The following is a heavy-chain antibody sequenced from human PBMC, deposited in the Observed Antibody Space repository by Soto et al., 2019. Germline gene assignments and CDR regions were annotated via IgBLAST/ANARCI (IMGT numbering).Heavy chain of an antibody. J-gene: IGHJ4*02. D-gene: IGHD3-16*02. V-gene: IGHV1-18*01. CDR2: ISAYNGNA. Sequence: QVQVVQSGAEVKEPGASVKVSCKASGYTFTNYGINCVRQAPGQGLEWTGWISAYNGNANYAQKFQGRVTMTTDTSTTTAYMARRSLRPDDTAVYYGERALVTFGGVIVSGYWGQGSLVIVSS. CDR1: GYTFTNYG. CDR3: ERALVTFGGVIVSGY.